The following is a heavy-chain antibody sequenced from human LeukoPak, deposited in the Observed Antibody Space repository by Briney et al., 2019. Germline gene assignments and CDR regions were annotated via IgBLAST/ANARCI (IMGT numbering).Heavy chain of an antibody. CDR1: VYSISSGYY. J-gene: IGHJ4*02. CDR2: LYHSGST. V-gene: IGHV4-38-2*02. Sequence: SETLSLTCTVSVYSISSGYYWGWIRQPPGKGLEWVGSLYHSGSTYYSPSLKSRLTISVDTSKNQFSLKVSSVTAADTAVYYRASTLKYYDSRGPFDYWGQGTLVTVSS. CDR3: ASTLKYYDSRGPFDY. D-gene: IGHD3-22*01.